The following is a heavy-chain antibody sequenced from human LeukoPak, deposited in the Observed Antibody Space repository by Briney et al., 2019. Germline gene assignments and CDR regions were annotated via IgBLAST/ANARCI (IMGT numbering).Heavy chain of an antibody. V-gene: IGHV4-34*01. Sequence: SGTLSRTCAVYGGFFSGYYWSWIRQPPGKGLEWIGEINHIGSTNYNPSLKCRVTISLDTSKNQFSLKLTSVTAADTAVYYCARGLDCSGGSCYRYYFDYWGQGTLVTVSS. D-gene: IGHD2-15*01. CDR2: INHIGST. J-gene: IGHJ4*02. CDR1: GGFFSGYY. CDR3: ARGLDCSGGSCYRYYFDY.